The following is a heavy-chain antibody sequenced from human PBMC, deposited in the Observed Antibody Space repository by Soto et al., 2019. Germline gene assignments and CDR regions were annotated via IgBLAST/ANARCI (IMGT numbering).Heavy chain of an antibody. D-gene: IGHD3-16*01. CDR3: ARGNPFNYAGFDV. V-gene: IGHV1-8*01. J-gene: IGHJ6*02. CDR1: GYTFSDFD. CDR2: MNAKSGDT. Sequence: QAHLEQSGAEVKRPGASVKVSCKSSGYTFSDFDINWLRQASGQGPGWLGWMNAKSGDTFFAQRFQGKFNMTWDTSLSTAYMEVGSLTSDDTAMYYCARGNPFNYAGFDVWGQGNTVAVSS.